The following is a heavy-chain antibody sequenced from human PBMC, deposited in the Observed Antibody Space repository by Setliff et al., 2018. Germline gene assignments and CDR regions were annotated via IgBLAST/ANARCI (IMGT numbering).Heavy chain of an antibody. J-gene: IGHJ4*02. CDR2: IYYSGTT. V-gene: IGHV4-31*03. Sequence: SETLSLTCTVSGGSISSGGYYWTWIRQHPGKGLEWIGHIYYSGTTYYNPSLKSRVSMSVDTSKNHFTLKLTSVTATDTAVYYCARDRFDSAIDYWGQGTLVTVSS. CDR3: ARDRFDSAIDY. D-gene: IGHD3-16*01. CDR1: GGSISSGGYY.